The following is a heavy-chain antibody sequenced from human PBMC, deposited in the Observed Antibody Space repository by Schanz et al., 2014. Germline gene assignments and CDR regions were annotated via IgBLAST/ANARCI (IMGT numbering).Heavy chain of an antibody. V-gene: IGHV3-48*01. D-gene: IGHD3-3*01. CDR1: GLIFSTYT. CDR2: ISFSGNTI. CDR3: ARQPGRITVSGVVSNWFDP. Sequence: EVQLVESGGGLVRPGGSLRLSCTTSGLIFSTYTLNWVRQAPGKGLEWISYISFSGNTIYYADSVKGRFTISRDNSNNTLYLQMKSLRAEDTAVYYCARQPGRITVSGVVSNWFDPWGQGTLVTVSS. J-gene: IGHJ5*02.